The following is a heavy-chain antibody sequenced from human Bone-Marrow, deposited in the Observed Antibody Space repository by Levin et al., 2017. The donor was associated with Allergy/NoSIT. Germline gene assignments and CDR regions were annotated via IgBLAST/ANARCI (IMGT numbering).Heavy chain of an antibody. J-gene: IGHJ4*02. CDR3: ARVVSRSNSDY. Sequence: SETLSLTCAIYDGSFNSYYWTWIRQAPGKGLDWIGEISQSGSTRYNPSLESRVTISVDKSKNQFFLKLRSVTAADTAVYYCARVVSRSNSDYWGQGTLVTVSS. CDR2: ISQSGST. CDR1: DGSFNSYY. D-gene: IGHD5/OR15-5a*01. V-gene: IGHV4-34*01.